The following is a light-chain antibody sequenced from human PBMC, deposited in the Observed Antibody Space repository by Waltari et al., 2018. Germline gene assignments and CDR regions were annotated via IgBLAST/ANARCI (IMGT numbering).Light chain of an antibody. V-gene: IGKV3-20*01. Sequence: EVILTQSPDTLSLSPGARATLSCRASQNITNNYLAWYQQKPGLAPRLLIYYSSSRATGVPDRFSGSGSGTDFTLTIGRLEPEDYAVYYCQQYENSPLTFGGGTQVETK. CDR3: QQYENSPLT. J-gene: IGKJ4*01. CDR1: QNITNNY. CDR2: YSS.